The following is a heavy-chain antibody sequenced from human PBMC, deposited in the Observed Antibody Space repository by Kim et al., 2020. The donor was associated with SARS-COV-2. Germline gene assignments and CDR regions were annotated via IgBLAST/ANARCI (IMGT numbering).Heavy chain of an antibody. J-gene: IGHJ3*02. CDR1: EFIVSSNY. Sequence: GGSLRLSCAAFEFIVSSNYMSWVRQAPGKGLEWVSAICTGGITYYADSVKGRFTISRDNSKNTLYLQLNSLRPDDTAMYYCARDPRRDILSDAFDIWGQGTMVTVSS. D-gene: IGHD2-8*02. CDR3: ARDPRRDILSDAFDI. CDR2: ICTGGIT. V-gene: IGHV3-53*05.